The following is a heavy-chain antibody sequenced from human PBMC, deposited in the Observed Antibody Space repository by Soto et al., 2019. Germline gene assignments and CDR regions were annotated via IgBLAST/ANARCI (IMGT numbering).Heavy chain of an antibody. CDR3: TKDIRRNGDYGPHYFDY. J-gene: IGHJ4*02. Sequence: GGSLRLSCAASGFNFNDYGMNWVRQVPGKGLEWVSGISWTGGPIGYSDSVKGRFTISRDKAKNSLYLQMNRLRAEDTALYYGTKDIRRNGDYGPHYFDYWGQGTLVTVSS. D-gene: IGHD2-21*02. CDR1: GFNFNDYG. CDR2: ISWTGGPI. V-gene: IGHV3-9*01.